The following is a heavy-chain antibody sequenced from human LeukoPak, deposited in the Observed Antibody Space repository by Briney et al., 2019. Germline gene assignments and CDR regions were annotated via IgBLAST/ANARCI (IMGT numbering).Heavy chain of an antibody. CDR3: ARVGGWEPKLHGVTFDY. CDR1: GGSITTYY. D-gene: IGHD1-26*01. V-gene: IGHV4-59*01. Sequence: SETLSLTCTVSGGSITTYYWSWIRQPPGKGLEWIGYMYYSGGTNSNPSLKSRVTMSADTSKNQFSLKLSSVTAADTAVYFCARVGGWEPKLHGVTFDYLGQGTLVTVSS. CDR2: MYYSGGT. J-gene: IGHJ4*02.